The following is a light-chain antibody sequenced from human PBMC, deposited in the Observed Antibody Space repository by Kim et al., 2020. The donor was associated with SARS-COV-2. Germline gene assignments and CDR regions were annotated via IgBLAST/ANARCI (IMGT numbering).Light chain of an antibody. Sequence: GAQGQTARITCGGNNMGSKNVHWYQQKPGQAPVLVIYRDSNRPSGIPERFSGSNSGNTATLTISRAQAGDEADYYCQVWDSSTVVFGGGTQLTVL. V-gene: IGLV3-9*01. CDR1: NMGSKN. J-gene: IGLJ2*01. CDR2: RDS. CDR3: QVWDSSTVV.